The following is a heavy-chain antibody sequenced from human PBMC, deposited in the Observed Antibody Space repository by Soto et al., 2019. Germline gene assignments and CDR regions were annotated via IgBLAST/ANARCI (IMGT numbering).Heavy chain of an antibody. Sequence: GGSLRLSCAASGFTFNNYAMTWVRQAPGKGLEWVSAISGSGGSTYYADSVKGQFTISRDNSKNTLYLQMNSLRAEDTAVYYCANGPLTAAGLHWGQGTLVTVSS. D-gene: IGHD6-13*01. V-gene: IGHV3-23*01. J-gene: IGHJ4*02. CDR3: ANGPLTAAGLH. CDR2: ISGSGGST. CDR1: GFTFNNYA.